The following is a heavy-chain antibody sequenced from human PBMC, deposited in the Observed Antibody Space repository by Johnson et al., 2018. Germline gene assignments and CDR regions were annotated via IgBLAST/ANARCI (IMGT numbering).Heavy chain of an antibody. CDR2: ISYDGSTK. Sequence: QVQLVESGGGVVQPGRSLRLSCAASGFTFSSYGMHWVRQAPGKGLEWVAVISYDGSTKYYADSVKGRFTISRDNSKNTLYLQMNSLRAEETAVYYCARDGYYDFWSGYLYAFEIWGQGTTVTVSS. CDR1: GFTFSSYG. CDR3: ARDGYYDFWSGYLYAFEI. D-gene: IGHD3-3*01. V-gene: IGHV3-30*03. J-gene: IGHJ3*02.